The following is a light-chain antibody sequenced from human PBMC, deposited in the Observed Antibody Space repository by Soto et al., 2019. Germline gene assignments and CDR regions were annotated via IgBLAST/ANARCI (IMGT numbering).Light chain of an antibody. J-gene: IGKJ1*01. CDR3: QQYDSSPRS. V-gene: IGKV3-20*01. CDR2: GAS. CDR1: HSVSSSY. Sequence: EIVLTQSPGTLSLSPGERATISCRASHSVSSSYLAWYQQKPGQAPSLLIYGASNRATGIPDRFSGSGSGTDFTLTISRLEPEDFAVYYCQQYDSSPRSFGQGTKVEI.